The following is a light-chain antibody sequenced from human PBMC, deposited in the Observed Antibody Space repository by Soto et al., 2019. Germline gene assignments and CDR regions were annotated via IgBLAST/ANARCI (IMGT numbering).Light chain of an antibody. Sequence: QAVVTQEPSLTVSPGGTVTLTCGSSTGAVTSGHYPYWFQQKPGQAPRTLIYDTTNKHSWTPARFSGSLLGGKAALTLSGAQPEDEAEYYCLLYDSGPVVFGGGTKVTVL. CDR1: TGAVTSGHY. CDR3: LLYDSGPVV. CDR2: DTT. V-gene: IGLV7-46*01. J-gene: IGLJ2*01.